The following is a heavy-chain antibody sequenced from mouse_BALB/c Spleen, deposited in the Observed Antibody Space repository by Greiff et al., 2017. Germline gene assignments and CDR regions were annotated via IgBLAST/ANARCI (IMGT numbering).Heavy chain of an antibody. J-gene: IGHJ1*01. Sequence: VQLQQSGAELVKPGASVKLSCTASGFNIKDTYMHWVKQRPEQGLEWIGRIDPANGNTKYDPKFQGKATITADTSSNTAYLQLSSLTSEDTAVYYCARLDDCWYFDVWGAGTTVTVSS. V-gene: IGHV14-3*02. CDR3: ARLDDCWYFDV. CDR2: IDPANGNT. D-gene: IGHD2-4*01. CDR1: GFNIKDTY.